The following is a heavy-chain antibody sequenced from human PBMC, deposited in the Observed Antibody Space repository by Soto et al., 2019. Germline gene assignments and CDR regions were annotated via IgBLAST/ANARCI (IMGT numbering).Heavy chain of an antibody. J-gene: IGHJ5*02. V-gene: IGHV4-4*07. CDR2: IYTSGST. D-gene: IGHD6-6*01. Sequence: KPSETLSLTCTVSGGSITSYFCSWIRQPAGKGLEWIGRIYTSGSTNYNPSLKSRVTMSVDTSKNQFSLKLNSVTAADTAVYYCARDRTARGDWFDPWGQGTLVTVSS. CDR3: ARDRTARGDWFDP. CDR1: GGSITSYF.